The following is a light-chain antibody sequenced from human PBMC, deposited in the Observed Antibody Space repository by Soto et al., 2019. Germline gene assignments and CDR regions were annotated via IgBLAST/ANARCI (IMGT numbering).Light chain of an antibody. Sequence: QSALTQPPSASGSPGQSVTISCTGTSSDVGGYNFVSWYQQHPGKAPKLTIYEVNRRPSGVPDRFSGSKSGNTASLTVSGLQAEDEADYYCSSHAGSTNLIFGGGTQLTVL. V-gene: IGLV2-8*01. CDR3: SSHAGSTNLI. CDR2: EVN. CDR1: SSDVGGYNF. J-gene: IGLJ2*01.